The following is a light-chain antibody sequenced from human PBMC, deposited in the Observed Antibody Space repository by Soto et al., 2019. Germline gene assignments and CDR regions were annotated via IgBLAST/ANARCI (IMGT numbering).Light chain of an antibody. CDR1: SSDIGAYNY. Sequence: QSALTQPASASGSPGQSITISCTGTSSDIGAYNYVSWYQQHPGKAPKLIIYEVTNRPSGVSNRFSGSKSGNTASLTISGLQAEDEADYYCNSYTISSTNYVFGTGTKLTVL. CDR2: EVT. CDR3: NSYTISSTNYV. V-gene: IGLV2-14*01. J-gene: IGLJ1*01.